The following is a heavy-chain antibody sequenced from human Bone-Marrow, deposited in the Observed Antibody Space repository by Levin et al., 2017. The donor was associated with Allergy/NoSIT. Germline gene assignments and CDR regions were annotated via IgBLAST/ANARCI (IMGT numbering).Heavy chain of an antibody. CDR3: ARDMIAARPYYGMDV. CDR1: GFTFDDHA. D-gene: IGHD6-13*01. V-gene: IGHV3-9*01. J-gene: IGHJ6*02. Sequence: GGSLRLSCVASGFTFDDHAMHWVRQGPGKGLEWVSVISWNSVDVGYADSVKGRFTISRDNAKNSLYLDMKSLTPEDTAVYYCARDMIAARPYYGMDVWGRGTAVTVFS. CDR2: ISWNSVDV.